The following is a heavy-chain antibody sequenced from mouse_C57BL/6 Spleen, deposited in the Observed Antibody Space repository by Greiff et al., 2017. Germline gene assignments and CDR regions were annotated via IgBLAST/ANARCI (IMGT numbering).Heavy chain of an antibody. J-gene: IGHJ4*01. D-gene: IGHD1-1*01. CDR1: GYTFTDYE. Sequence: QVQLKQSGAELVRPGASVTLSCKASGYTFTDYEMHWVKQTPVHGLEWIGAIDPETGGTAYNQKFKGKAILTADKSSSTAYMELRSLTSADSAFYYCTRRGATVPMDYWGQGTSVTVSS. CDR3: TRRGATVPMDY. V-gene: IGHV1-15*01. CDR2: IDPETGGT.